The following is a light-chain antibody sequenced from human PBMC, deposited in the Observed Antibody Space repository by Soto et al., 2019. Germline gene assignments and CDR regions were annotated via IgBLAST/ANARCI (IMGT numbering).Light chain of an antibody. V-gene: IGKV3D-15*01. CDR1: QSVSTK. CDR2: GAS. J-gene: IGKJ5*01. Sequence: DIVMTQSPATLSVSPGERATLSCRASQSVSTKLAWYQQKPGQAPRLLIYGASTRATGIPARFSGSGSGTEFTLIVSSLQSEDFAVYYCQQYDDWPPITFGQGTRLEIK. CDR3: QQYDDWPPIT.